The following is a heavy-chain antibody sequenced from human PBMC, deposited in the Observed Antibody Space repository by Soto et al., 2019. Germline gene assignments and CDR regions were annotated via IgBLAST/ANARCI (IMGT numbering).Heavy chain of an antibody. CDR1: GLTFSGYW. J-gene: IGHJ4*02. CDR3: ARATQFRSFDY. CDR2: IKEDGSEK. V-gene: IGHV3-7*01. Sequence: PGGSLRLSCAASGLTFSGYWMSWVRQAPGKGLEWVANIKEDGSEKSYVGSVKGRFTISRDNAKNSLYLHMDSLRAEDTAVYYCARATQFRSFDYWGQGTLVTVSS.